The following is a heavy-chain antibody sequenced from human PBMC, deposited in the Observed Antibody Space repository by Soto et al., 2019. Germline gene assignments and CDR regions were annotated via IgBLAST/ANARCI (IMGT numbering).Heavy chain of an antibody. V-gene: IGHV1-46*03. J-gene: IGHJ4*02. D-gene: IGHD3-9*01. CDR2: INPSGGST. CDR1: GYTFTSYY. Sequence: ASVKVSCKASGYTFTSYYMHWVRQAPGQGLEWMGIINPSGGSTSYAQKFQGRVTMTRDTSTSTVYMELSSLRSEDTAVYYCARDYPLTGYYNGPIDYWGQGTLVTVSS. CDR3: ARDYPLTGYYNGPIDY.